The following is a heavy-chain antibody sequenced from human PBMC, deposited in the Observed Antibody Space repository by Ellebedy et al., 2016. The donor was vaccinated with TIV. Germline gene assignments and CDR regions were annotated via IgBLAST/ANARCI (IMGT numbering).Heavy chain of an antibody. CDR3: AKVPVGFCNRPFCFYLDD. CDR1: GFTFSSYD. Sequence: GESLKISCAASGFTFSSYDMHWVRQAPGKELEWVAVISYDGTKRYYVDSVKGRFTISRDDSKKTLYLELNSLRPEDAAVYYCAKVPVGFCNRPFCFYLDDWGQGTLVSVSS. J-gene: IGHJ4*02. CDR2: ISYDGTKR. D-gene: IGHD2-2*03. V-gene: IGHV3-30*18.